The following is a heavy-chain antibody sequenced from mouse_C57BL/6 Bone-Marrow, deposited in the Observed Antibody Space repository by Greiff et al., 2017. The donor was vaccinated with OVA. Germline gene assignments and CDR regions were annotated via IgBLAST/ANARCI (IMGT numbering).Heavy chain of an antibody. CDR2: IDPENGAT. CDR3: TEGRGGY. D-gene: IGHD1-1*01. CDR1: GFNFKDDY. V-gene: IGHV14-4*01. J-gene: IGHJ2*01. Sequence: LVESGAELVRPGASVKLSCTASGFNFKDDYMPWVKQRPEQGLEWIGWIDPENGATEYASKFQGKATITADTSSNTAYLQLSSLTSEDTAVYYCTEGRGGYWGQGTTLTVSS.